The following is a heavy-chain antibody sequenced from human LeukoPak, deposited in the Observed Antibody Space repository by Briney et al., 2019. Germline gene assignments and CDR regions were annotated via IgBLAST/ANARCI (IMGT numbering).Heavy chain of an antibody. D-gene: IGHD3-22*01. J-gene: IGHJ4*02. Sequence: GASVKVSCKASGYTFTSYYMHWVRQAPGQGLEWTGIINPSGGSTSYAQKFQGRVTMTRDTSTSTVYMELSSLRSEDTAVYYCARGHRTYDSSGYLDYWGQGTLVTVSS. CDR3: ARGHRTYDSSGYLDY. V-gene: IGHV1-46*01. CDR1: GYTFTSYY. CDR2: INPSGGST.